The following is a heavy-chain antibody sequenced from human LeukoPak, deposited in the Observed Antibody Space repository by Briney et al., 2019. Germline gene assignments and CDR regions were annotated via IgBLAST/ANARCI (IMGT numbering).Heavy chain of an antibody. V-gene: IGHV4-59*01. CDR1: GGSISSYY. J-gene: IGHJ5*02. D-gene: IGHD3-22*01. Sequence: PSETLSLTCTVSGGSISSYYWSWIRQPPGKGLEWIGYIYYSGSTNYNPSLKSRVTISVDTSKNQFSLKLSSVTAADTAVYYCARGYYYDSSGYPWFDPWGQGTLVAVSS. CDR3: ARGYYYDSSGYPWFDP. CDR2: IYYSGST.